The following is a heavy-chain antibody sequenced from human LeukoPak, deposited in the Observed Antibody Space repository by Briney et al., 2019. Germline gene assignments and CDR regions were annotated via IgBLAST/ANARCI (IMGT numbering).Heavy chain of an antibody. CDR2: ISYDGSNK. J-gene: IGHJ6*02. D-gene: IGHD6-13*01. CDR3: ARVAVEVAAASFTPHYYYYGMDV. CDR1: GFTFSSYA. Sequence: PGGSLRLSCAASGFTFSSYAMHWVRQAPGKGLEWVAVISYDGSNKYYADSVKGRFTISRDNSRNTLYLQMNSLRAEDTAVYYCARVAVEVAAASFTPHYYYYGMDVWGQGTTVTVSS. V-gene: IGHV3-30-3*01.